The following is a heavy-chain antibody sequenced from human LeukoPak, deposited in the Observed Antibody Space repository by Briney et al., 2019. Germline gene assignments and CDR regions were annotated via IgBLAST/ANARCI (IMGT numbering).Heavy chain of an antibody. Sequence: PSETLSLTCTVSGVSICSYYWSWIRQPPGKGLEWIGYFFYSGSTNFNPSLKSRVTISVDTSKSQFSLKLSSVTAADTAVYYCARGDQNYMTWLGGFDYWGQGTLVTVSS. CDR2: FFYSGST. D-gene: IGHD6-19*01. J-gene: IGHJ4*02. CDR3: ARGDQNYMTWLGGFDY. CDR1: GVSICSYY. V-gene: IGHV4-59*08.